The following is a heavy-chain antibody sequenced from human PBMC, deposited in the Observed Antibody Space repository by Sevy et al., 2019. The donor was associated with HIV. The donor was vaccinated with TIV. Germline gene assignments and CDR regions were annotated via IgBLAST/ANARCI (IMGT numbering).Heavy chain of an antibody. V-gene: IGHV1-2*02. J-gene: IGHJ4*02. D-gene: IGHD3-10*01. Sequence: ASVKVSCKASGYTFTGYYMHWVRQAPGQGLEWMGWINPNSGGTNYAQTFQGRVTMTRDTSISTAYMELSRLRSDDTAVYYCARDTSGFYFDYWGQGTLVTVSS. CDR3: ARDTSGFYFDY. CDR1: GYTFTGYY. CDR2: INPNSGGT.